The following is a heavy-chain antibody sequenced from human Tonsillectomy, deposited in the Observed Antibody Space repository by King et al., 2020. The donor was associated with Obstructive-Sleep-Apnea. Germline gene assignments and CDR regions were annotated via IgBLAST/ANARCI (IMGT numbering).Heavy chain of an antibody. D-gene: IGHD3-22*01. V-gene: IGHV3-33*01. CDR1: GFTFSSYG. CDR2: IWFDGSNK. CDR3: ARDRSVVNGMDV. J-gene: IGHJ6*02. Sequence: VQLVESGGGVVQPGRSLRLSCAASGFTFSSYGMHWVRQAPGKGLEWVAGIWFDGSNKYYADSVKGRLTISRDTSKNTLYLQMNSLRAEDTAVYYCARDRSVVNGMDVWGQGTTVTVSS.